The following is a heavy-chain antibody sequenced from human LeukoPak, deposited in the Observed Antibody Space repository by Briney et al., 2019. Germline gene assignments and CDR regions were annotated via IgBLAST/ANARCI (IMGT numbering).Heavy chain of an antibody. D-gene: IGHD5-24*01. J-gene: IGHJ3*02. Sequence: PGGSLRLSCAASGFTFSSYGMNWVRQAPGKGLEWVSYISSSGSTIYYADSVKGRFTISRDNAKNSLYLQMNSLRAEDTAVYYCARARWLQILGAFDIWGQGTMVTVSS. V-gene: IGHV3-48*03. CDR3: ARARWLQILGAFDI. CDR2: ISSSGSTI. CDR1: GFTFSSYG.